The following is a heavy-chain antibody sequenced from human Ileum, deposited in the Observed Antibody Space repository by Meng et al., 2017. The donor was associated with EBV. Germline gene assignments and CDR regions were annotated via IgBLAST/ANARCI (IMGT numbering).Heavy chain of an antibody. D-gene: IGHD3-10*01. CDR1: GGSISSSSYY. V-gene: IGHV4-39*07. CDR2: IYYSGST. Sequence: QVQAARAGVGRPSETLSLSCTVSGGSISSSSYYGGWIRQPPGKGLEWIGSIYYSGSTYYNPSLKSRVTISVDTSKNQFSLKLSSVTAADTAVYYCARDRSGSYYSPTFDYWGQGTLVTVSS. CDR3: ARDRSGSYYSPTFDY. J-gene: IGHJ4*02.